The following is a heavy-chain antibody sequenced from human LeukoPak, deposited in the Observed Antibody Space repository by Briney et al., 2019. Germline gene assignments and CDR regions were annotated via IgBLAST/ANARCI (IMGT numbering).Heavy chain of an antibody. V-gene: IGHV1-69*05. J-gene: IGHJ4*02. Sequence: ASVKVSCKASGGTFSSYAISWVRQAPGQGLEWMGGIIPIFGTANYAQKFQGRVTITTDESTSTAYMELSSLRSEDTAVYYCAQWESSTSCYSYWGQGTLVTVSS. CDR1: GGTFSSYA. D-gene: IGHD2-2*02. CDR2: IIPIFGTA. CDR3: AQWESSTSCYSY.